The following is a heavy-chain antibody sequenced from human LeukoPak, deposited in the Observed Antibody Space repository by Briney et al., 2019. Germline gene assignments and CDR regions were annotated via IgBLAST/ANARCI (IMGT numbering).Heavy chain of an antibody. CDR3: ASCYGPDAFDI. D-gene: IGHD5-18*01. V-gene: IGHV1-69*02. J-gene: IGHJ3*02. CDR2: IIPILGIA. Sequence: ASVKVSCKASGGTFSGYTISWVRRAPGQGLEWMGRIIPILGIANYAQKFQGRVTITADKSTSTAYMELSSLRSEDTAVYYCASCYGPDAFDIWGQGTMVTVSS. CDR1: GGTFSGYT.